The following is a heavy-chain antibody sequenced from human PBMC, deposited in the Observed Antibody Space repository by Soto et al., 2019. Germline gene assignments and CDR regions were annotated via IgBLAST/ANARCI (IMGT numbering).Heavy chain of an antibody. CDR3: ARDYYASSDYTDY. V-gene: IGHV3-33*01. J-gene: IGHJ4*02. CDR1: GFTFSSYG. D-gene: IGHD3-22*01. Sequence: GGSLRLSCAASGFTFSSYGMHWVRQAPGKGLEWVAVIWYDGSNKYYADSVKGRFTISRDNSKNTLYLQMSSLRAEDTAVYYCARDYYASSDYTDYWGQGTLVTVSS. CDR2: IWYDGSNK.